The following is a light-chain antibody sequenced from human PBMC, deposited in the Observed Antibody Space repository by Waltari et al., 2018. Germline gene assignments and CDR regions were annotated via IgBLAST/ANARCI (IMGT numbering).Light chain of an antibody. CDR2: GAS. CDR1: QTISSN. CDR3: QQYNNWPPLFT. Sequence: EIVMTQSPVTLSVSPGDRATLSFRASQTISSNLAWYQQRPGQAPRLLIYGASNRATGIPARFSGSGSGTEFTLTISSLQSEDFAVYYCQQYNNWPPLFTFGPGTKVDMK. V-gene: IGKV3D-15*01. J-gene: IGKJ3*01.